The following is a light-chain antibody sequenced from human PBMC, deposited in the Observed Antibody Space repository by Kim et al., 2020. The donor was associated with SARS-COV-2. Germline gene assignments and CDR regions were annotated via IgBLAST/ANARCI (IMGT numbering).Light chain of an antibody. V-gene: IGLV1-51*01. Sequence: QSVLTQPPSVSAAPGQRVTISGSGSSSNIGINYVSWYQQLPGTAPKLLIYDNNKRPSGIPDRFSGSKSGTSATLGITGLQTGDEADYYCGTWDSSLRIVVFGGGTQLTVL. CDR2: DNN. J-gene: IGLJ2*01. CDR1: SSNIGINY. CDR3: GTWDSSLRIVV.